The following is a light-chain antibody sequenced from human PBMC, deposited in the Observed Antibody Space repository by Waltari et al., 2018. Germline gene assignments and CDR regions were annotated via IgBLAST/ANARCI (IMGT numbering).Light chain of an antibody. CDR1: SSDVGGYHY. CDR2: EVT. CDR3: SSYTSSNYV. Sequence: QSALTQPASVSGSPGQSITISCTGTSSDVGGYHYVSWYQQHPGKAPKLMIYEVTNRPSGVSDRFPGSKSGNTASLTISVLQAEDEAGYYCSSYTSSNYVFGTGTKVTVL. J-gene: IGLJ1*01. V-gene: IGLV2-14*01.